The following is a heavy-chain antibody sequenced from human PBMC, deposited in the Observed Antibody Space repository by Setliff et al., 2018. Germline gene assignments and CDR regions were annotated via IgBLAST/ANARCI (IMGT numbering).Heavy chain of an antibody. CDR3: ARMTGFQYIDV. D-gene: IGHD3-3*01. Sequence: SETLSLTCTVSGVSISSHYWSWVRQPPGKGLECIGDIYYTGSTKYNPSLNSRVTILLDTSKNQFSLTLTSVAAADTAVYYCARMTGFQYIDVWGKGTTVTVSS. CDR1: GVSISSHY. CDR2: IYYTGST. V-gene: IGHV4-59*08. J-gene: IGHJ6*03.